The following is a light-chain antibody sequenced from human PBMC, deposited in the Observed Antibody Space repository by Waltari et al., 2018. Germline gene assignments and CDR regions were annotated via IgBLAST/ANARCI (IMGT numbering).Light chain of an antibody. J-gene: IGKJ3*01. CDR1: QTISTW. CDR2: RAS. CDR3: QQYNSYSGGT. V-gene: IGKV1-5*03. Sequence: DIQMTQSPSTLSASVGDRVTITCRASQTISTWLAWYQQKPGKAPKVLIYRASSLQSGVPSWFSGSGSATEFTLTISSLQPHDFATYYCQQYNSYSGGTFGPGTKVDIK.